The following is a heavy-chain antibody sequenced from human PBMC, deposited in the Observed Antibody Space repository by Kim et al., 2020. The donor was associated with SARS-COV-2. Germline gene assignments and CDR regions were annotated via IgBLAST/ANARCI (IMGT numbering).Heavy chain of an antibody. CDR3: ARDRGGGWYGHVDWYFDL. CDR1: GYTFTSYG. J-gene: IGHJ2*01. CDR2: ISAYNGNT. V-gene: IGHV1-18*04. D-gene: IGHD6-19*01. Sequence: ASVKVSCKASGYTFTSYGISGVRQAPGQGLEWMGRISAYNGNTNYAQKLQGRVTMTTYTSTRTAYMDLRSLRSDDTAVYDCARDRGGGWYGHVDWYFDLWGRGTTVTVSS.